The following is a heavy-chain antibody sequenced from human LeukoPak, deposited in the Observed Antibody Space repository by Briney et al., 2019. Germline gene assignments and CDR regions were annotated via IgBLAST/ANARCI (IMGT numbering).Heavy chain of an antibody. CDR1: GGTFSSYA. Sequence: SVKVSCKASGGTFSSYAISWVRQAPGQGLEWMGGIIPIFGTANYAQKFQGRVTITADESTSTAYMELSSLRSEDTAVYYCARGGMVTAIPGRWFDPWGQGTLVTVSS. CDR3: ARGGMVTAIPGRWFDP. CDR2: IIPIFGTA. J-gene: IGHJ5*02. D-gene: IGHD2-21*02. V-gene: IGHV1-69*13.